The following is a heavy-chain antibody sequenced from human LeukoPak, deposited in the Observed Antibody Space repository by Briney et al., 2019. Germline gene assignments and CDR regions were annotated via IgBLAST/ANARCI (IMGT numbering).Heavy chain of an antibody. CDR2: IYTSGST. V-gene: IGHV4-4*07. Sequence: PSETLSLTCTVSGGSISSYYWSWIRQPAGKGLEWIGRIYTSGSTNYNPSLKSRVTISVDTSKNQFSLKLSSVTAADTAVYYCARGGYDFWSGYLYFDYWGQGTLVTVSS. CDR3: ARGGYDFWSGYLYFDY. CDR1: GGSISSYY. J-gene: IGHJ4*02. D-gene: IGHD3-3*01.